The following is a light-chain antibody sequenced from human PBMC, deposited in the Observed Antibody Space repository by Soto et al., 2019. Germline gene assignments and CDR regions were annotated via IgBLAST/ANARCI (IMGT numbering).Light chain of an antibody. Sequence: QSVLTQPRSVSGSPGQSVTISCTGTSSDVGGYNYVSWYQQHPGKAPKLMIYDVSKRPSGVPDRFSGSKSGNTASLTISGLQAEDEADYYCCSYAGSHSNYVSGTGTNLTVL. CDR1: SSDVGGYNY. J-gene: IGLJ1*01. V-gene: IGLV2-11*01. CDR3: CSYAGSHSNYV. CDR2: DVS.